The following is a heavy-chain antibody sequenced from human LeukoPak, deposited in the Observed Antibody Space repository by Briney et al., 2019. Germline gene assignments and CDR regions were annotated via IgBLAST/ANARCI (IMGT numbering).Heavy chain of an antibody. CDR3: TKRVKYGGTWDHFAD. D-gene: IGHD1-26*01. J-gene: IGHJ4*02. CDR1: GFTFDNYR. CDR2: VNADGGNT. Sequence: GGSLRLSCAASGFTFDNYRMSWVRQVPGKGLEWVSTVNADGGNTYYADSVKGRFTISRDNSKSTLILQMNSLRVEDTALYYCTKRVKYGGTWDHFADWGQGTPVAVSS. V-gene: IGHV3-23*01.